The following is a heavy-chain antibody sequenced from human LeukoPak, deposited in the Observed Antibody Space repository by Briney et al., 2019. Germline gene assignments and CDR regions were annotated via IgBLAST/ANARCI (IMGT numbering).Heavy chain of an antibody. V-gene: IGHV4-59*01. D-gene: IGHD5-12*01. CDR1: GGSISSYS. J-gene: IGHJ4*02. CDR2: IYYSGST. Sequence: SETLPLTCTVSGGSISSYSWSWIRQPPGKGLEWIGYIYYSGSTKYNTSLKSGVTISVDTSKNKFSLKLSSVTAAGTAAFYCARAIRRYSGYDYWGQGTLVTVSS. CDR3: ARAIRRYSGYDY.